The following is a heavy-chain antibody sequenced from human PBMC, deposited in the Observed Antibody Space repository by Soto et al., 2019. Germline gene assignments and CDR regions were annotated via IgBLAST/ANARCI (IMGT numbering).Heavy chain of an antibody. CDR1: GGPISNSNW. J-gene: IGHJ4*02. Sequence: SVTMSLTCAVSGGPISNSNWWSWVRQPPGKGLEWLGEISRSEITNYNPSRKGRVTISMATSKNQLSMKVNSATAQEPARYYCERVSEGSGFQTSEWGQVHLVTVSS. V-gene: IGHV4-4*02. CDR2: ISRSEIT. D-gene: IGHD3-22*01. CDR3: ERVSEGSGFQTSE.